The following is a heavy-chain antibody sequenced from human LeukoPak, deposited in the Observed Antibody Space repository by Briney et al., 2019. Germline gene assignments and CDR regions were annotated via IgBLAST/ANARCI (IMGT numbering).Heavy chain of an antibody. CDR1: GFTLSGYW. V-gene: IGHV3-7*03. Sequence: GGFLRLSCAASGFTLSGYWMSWVRRAPGKGLEWVANIKQDGDEKYYVDSVKGRFTISRDNSKNTLYLQMNSLRAEDTAVYYCARGPGGSGWNFVYWGQGTLVTVSS. CDR3: ARGPGGSGWNFVY. CDR2: IKQDGDEK. J-gene: IGHJ4*02. D-gene: IGHD6-19*01.